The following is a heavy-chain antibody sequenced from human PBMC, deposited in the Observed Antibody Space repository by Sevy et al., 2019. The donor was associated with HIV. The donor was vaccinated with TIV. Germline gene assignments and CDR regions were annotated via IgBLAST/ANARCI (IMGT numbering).Heavy chain of an antibody. CDR2: ISYDGSEK. CDR1: GFIFSTYG. J-gene: IGHJ6*02. D-gene: IGHD1-26*01. CDR3: AKMQGGSYNYYGMDV. V-gene: IGHV3-30*18. Sequence: GGSLRLSCAASGFIFSTYGIHWVRQAPGKGLEWVAVISYDGSEKYHADSVRGRFTISRDKSKNTLYLQMNSLRVEDTAIYYCAKMQGGSYNYYGMDVWGQGTTVTVSS.